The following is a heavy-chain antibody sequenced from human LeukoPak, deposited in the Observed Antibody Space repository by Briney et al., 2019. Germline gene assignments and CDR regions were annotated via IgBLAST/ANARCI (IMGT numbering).Heavy chain of an antibody. J-gene: IGHJ3*02. CDR2: IYDSGST. D-gene: IGHD3-22*01. CDR3: ASLTTADAFDI. V-gene: IGHV4-59*01. CDR1: GGSFSGYY. Sequence: AETLSLTCAVYGGSFSGYYWSWIRQPPGKVLEWIGYIYDSGSTNYNPSLKSRVTISVDTSKNQFSLKLSSVTAADTAVFYCASLTTADAFDIWGQGTMVTVSS.